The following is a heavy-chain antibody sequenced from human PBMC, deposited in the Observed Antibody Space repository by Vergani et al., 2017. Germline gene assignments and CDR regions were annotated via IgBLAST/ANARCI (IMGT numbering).Heavy chain of an antibody. Sequence: QVQLQESGPGLVKPSETLSLTCTVSGYSISSGYYWGWIRQPPGKGLEWIGSIYHSGSTYYNPSLKSRVTISVDTSNNHFSLKLSSVTAADTAVYYCASLPTLGYYYYYMDVWGKGTTVTVSS. CDR1: GYSISSGYY. CDR3: ASLPTLGYYYYYMDV. CDR2: IYHSGST. J-gene: IGHJ6*03. V-gene: IGHV4-38-2*02.